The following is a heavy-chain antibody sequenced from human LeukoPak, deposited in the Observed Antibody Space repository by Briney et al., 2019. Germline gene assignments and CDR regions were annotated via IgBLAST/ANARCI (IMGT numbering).Heavy chain of an antibody. V-gene: IGHV4-34*01. D-gene: IGHD3-10*01. CDR2: INHSGST. Sequence: SETLPLTCAVYGGSFSGYYWSWIRQPPGKGLEWIGEINHSGSTNYNPSLKSRVTISVDTSKNQFSLKLSSVTAADTAVYYCARCMVRGVMRMYNWFDPWGQGTLVTVSS. CDR1: GGSFSGYY. J-gene: IGHJ5*02. CDR3: ARCMVRGVMRMYNWFDP.